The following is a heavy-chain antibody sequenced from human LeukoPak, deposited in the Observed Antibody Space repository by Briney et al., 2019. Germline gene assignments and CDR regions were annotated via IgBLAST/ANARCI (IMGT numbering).Heavy chain of an antibody. J-gene: IGHJ6*02. D-gene: IGHD6-13*01. Sequence: SEALSLTCTVSGGSISSYYWSWIRQPPGKGLEWIGYIYYSGSTNYNPSLKSRVTISVDTSKNQFSLKLSSVTAADTAVYYCARAPAAGPPYYYYGMDVWGQGTTVTVSS. V-gene: IGHV4-59*13. CDR3: ARAPAAGPPYYYYGMDV. CDR2: IYYSGST. CDR1: GGSISSYY.